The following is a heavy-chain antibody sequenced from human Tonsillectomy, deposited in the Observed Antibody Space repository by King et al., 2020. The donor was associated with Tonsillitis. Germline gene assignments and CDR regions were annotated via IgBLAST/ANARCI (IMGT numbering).Heavy chain of an antibody. Sequence: VQLVESGGGLIQPGGSLRLSCAVSGFTVSSNYMSWVRQAPGKGLEWVAVIYTGGTTYYGDSVKGRFTISRDNSKNTLYYQMNSLRAEDTAVYYCARGVGSRGGSMGFGLWGRGTLVHVLS. CDR1: GFTVSSNY. V-gene: IGHV3-53*01. D-gene: IGHD1-26*01. CDR3: ARGVGSRGGSMGFGL. CDR2: IYTGGTT. J-gene: IGHJ2*01.